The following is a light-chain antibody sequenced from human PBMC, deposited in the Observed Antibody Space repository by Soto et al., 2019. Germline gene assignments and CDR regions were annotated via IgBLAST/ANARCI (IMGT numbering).Light chain of an antibody. CDR3: CSYAGTYSYV. Sequence: QSVLTQPRSVSGSPGQSVTTSCTGTSSDVGAYNYVSWYQQHPGQAPKFMIYDVSKRPSGVPDRFSGSKSGNTASLTISGLQADDEADYYCCSYAGTYSYVFGTGTKVTVL. V-gene: IGLV2-11*01. CDR2: DVS. J-gene: IGLJ1*01. CDR1: SSDVGAYNY.